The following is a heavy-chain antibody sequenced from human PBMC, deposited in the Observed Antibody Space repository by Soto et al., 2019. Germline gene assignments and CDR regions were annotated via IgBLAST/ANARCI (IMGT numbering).Heavy chain of an antibody. V-gene: IGHV3-30*18. CDR1: GFTFSSYG. CDR2: ISYDGSNK. Sequence: PVGSLRLSCAASGFTFSSYGMHWVRQAPGKGLEWVAVISYDGSNKYYADSVKGRFTISRDNSKNTLYLQMNSLRAEDTAVYYCAKALGSWGNYYYYGMDVWGQGTTVTVSS. D-gene: IGHD3-16*01. CDR3: AKALGSWGNYYYYGMDV. J-gene: IGHJ6*02.